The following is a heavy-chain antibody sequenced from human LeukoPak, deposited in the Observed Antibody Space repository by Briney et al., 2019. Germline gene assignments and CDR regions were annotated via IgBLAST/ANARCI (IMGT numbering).Heavy chain of an antibody. CDR1: GYSISSGYY. Sequence: SETLSLTCAVSGYSISSGYYWGWIRQPPGKGLEWIGSIYHSGSTYYNPSLKSRVTISVDTSKNQFSLKLSSVTAADTAAYYCARRCSSTSCYTSFDYWGQGTLVTVSS. CDR2: IYHSGST. V-gene: IGHV4-38-2*01. D-gene: IGHD2-2*02. CDR3: ARRCSSTSCYTSFDY. J-gene: IGHJ4*02.